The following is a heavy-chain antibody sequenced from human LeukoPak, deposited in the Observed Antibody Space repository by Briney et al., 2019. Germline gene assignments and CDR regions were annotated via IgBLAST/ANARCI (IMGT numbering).Heavy chain of an antibody. D-gene: IGHD5-18*01. CDR2: IIPIFGTA. CDR3: ARTWADSYGEYFDY. J-gene: IGHJ4*02. Sequence: GSSVKVSCKASGGTFSCYAISWVRQAPGQGLEWMGGIIPIFGTANYAQKFQGRVTITTDESTSTAYMELSSLRSEDTAVYYCARTWADSYGEYFDYWGQGTLVTVSS. V-gene: IGHV1-69*05. CDR1: GGTFSCYA.